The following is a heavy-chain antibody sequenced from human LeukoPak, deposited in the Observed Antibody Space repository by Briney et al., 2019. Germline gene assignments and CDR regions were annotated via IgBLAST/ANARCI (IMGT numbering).Heavy chain of an antibody. V-gene: IGHV4-31*03. CDR1: GDSISNFGFY. J-gene: IGHJ6*02. CDR2: IYYSGST. CDR3: ARGLPSAWYYGMDV. Sequence: SQTLSLTCIVSGDSISNFGFYWSWIRQHPGKGLEWIGYIYYSGSTYYNPSLKSRVTISVDTSKNQFSLKLSSVTAADTAVYYCARGLPSAWYYGMDVWGQGTTVTVSS. D-gene: IGHD4-11*01.